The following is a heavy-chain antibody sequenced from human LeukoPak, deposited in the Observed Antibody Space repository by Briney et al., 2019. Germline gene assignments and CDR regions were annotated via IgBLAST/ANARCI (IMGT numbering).Heavy chain of an antibody. Sequence: GGSLRLSCAASGFTFSSYWMHWVRQAPGKGLVWVSRINSDGSSASYADSVKGRFTISRDNAKNTLYLQMNSLRAEDTAVYYCARTGRSSGWYGYWGQGTLVTVSS. J-gene: IGHJ4*02. D-gene: IGHD6-19*01. V-gene: IGHV3-74*01. CDR3: ARTGRSSGWYGY. CDR1: GFTFSSYW. CDR2: INSDGSSA.